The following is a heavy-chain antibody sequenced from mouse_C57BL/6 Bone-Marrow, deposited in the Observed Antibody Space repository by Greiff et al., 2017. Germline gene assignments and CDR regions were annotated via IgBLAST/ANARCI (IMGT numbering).Heavy chain of an antibody. Sequence: QVQLKQPGAELVRPGSSVKLSCKASGYTFTSYWMHWVKRRPIQGLEWIGNIDPCDSETHYNEKFKDKATLTVDKSSSTAYMQLITLTSEHTSVYYCASSAPHYYCTPGFAYWGQGTLVTVSA. V-gene: IGHV1-52*01. D-gene: IGHD1-1*01. J-gene: IGHJ3*01. CDR1: GYTFTSYW. CDR2: IDPCDSET. CDR3: ASSAPHYYCTPGFAY.